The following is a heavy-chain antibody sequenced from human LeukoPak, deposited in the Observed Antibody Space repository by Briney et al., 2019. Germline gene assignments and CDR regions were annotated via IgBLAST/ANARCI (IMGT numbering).Heavy chain of an antibody. Sequence: GGSLRLSCAASGFTFSSYAMSWVRQAPGKGLEWVLAISGSGGSTYYADSVKGRFTISKDNSKNTLYLQMNSLRAEDTAVYYCAKDPYCSGGSCYGAEYFQHWGQGTLVTVSS. CDR3: AKDPYCSGGSCYGAEYFQH. V-gene: IGHV3-23*01. J-gene: IGHJ1*01. D-gene: IGHD2-15*01. CDR2: ISGSGGST. CDR1: GFTFSSYA.